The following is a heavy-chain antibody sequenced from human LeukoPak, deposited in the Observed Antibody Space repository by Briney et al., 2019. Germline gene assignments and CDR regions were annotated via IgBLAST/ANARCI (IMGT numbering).Heavy chain of an antibody. V-gene: IGHV1-2*02. CDR2: INPNSFST. CDR1: GYTFTDYY. Sequence: GASVKVSCKASGYTFTDYYIHWVRQAPGQGLQWMGCINPNSFSTYNTQTFQARVTITRDSSKAYVELNRLRSDDTAVYFCARTLRGHFYDGSGYFFDYWGQGTLVTVSS. CDR3: ARTLRGHFYDGSGYFFDY. D-gene: IGHD3-22*01. J-gene: IGHJ4*02.